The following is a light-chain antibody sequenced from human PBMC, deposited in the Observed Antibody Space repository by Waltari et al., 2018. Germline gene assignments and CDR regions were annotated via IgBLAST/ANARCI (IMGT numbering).Light chain of an antibody. J-gene: IGKJ1*01. CDR3: LQDYNYPRT. V-gene: IGKV1-6*01. CDR2: AAF. Sequence: AIQMTQSPSSLSASVGDRVTITCRASQGIRNELGWYQQKPGEAPKILIYAAFNLENGVPSRFSGSGSGTDFTLTISSLQPEDFATYYCLQDYNYPRTFGQGTKVEI. CDR1: QGIRNE.